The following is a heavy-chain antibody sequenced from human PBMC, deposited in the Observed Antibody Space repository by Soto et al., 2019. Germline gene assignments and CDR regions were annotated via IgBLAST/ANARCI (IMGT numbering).Heavy chain of an antibody. CDR2: IPWNSDRV. J-gene: IGHJ4*02. CDR1: GFTFDDYA. D-gene: IGHD6-13*01. V-gene: IGHV3-9*01. Sequence: EVQLVESGGGLVQPGRSLRLSCTASGFTFDDYALHWVRQAPGKGLEWVAGIPWNSDRVDYADSVKGRFTISRDNARTSLYLQMNSLRAGDTALYFCGKGLSIAAIDYWGQGTLVTVSS. CDR3: GKGLSIAAIDY.